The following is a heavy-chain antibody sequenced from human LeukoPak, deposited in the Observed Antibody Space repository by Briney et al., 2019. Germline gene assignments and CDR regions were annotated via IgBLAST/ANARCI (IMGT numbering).Heavy chain of an antibody. CDR3: ARASCSSTSCYYWYFDL. V-gene: IGHV3-53*01. CDR2: IYSGGST. Sequence: GGSLRLSCAASGFTDSSNYMSWVRQAPGKGLEWVSVIYSGGSTYYADSVKGRFTISRDNSKNTLYLQMNSLRAEDTAVYYCARASCSSTSCYYWYFDLWGRGTLVTVSS. D-gene: IGHD2-2*01. J-gene: IGHJ2*01. CDR1: GFTDSSNY.